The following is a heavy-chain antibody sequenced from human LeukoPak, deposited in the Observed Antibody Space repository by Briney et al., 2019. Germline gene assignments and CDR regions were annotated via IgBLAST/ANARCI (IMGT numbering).Heavy chain of an antibody. D-gene: IGHD5-18*01. CDR2: IWYDGSNK. J-gene: IGHJ4*02. Sequence: GGSLRLSCAASGFTVSSYGMHWVRQAPGKGLEWVAVIWYDGSNKYYADSVKGRFSISRDNSKNTLYLQMNSLRAEDTAVYYCAKDTSHGYIHWGQGTLVTVSS. V-gene: IGHV3-33*06. CDR3: AKDTSHGYIH. CDR1: GFTVSSYG.